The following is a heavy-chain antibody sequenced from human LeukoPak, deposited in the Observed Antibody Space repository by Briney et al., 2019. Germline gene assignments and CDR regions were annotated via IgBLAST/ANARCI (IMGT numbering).Heavy chain of an antibody. CDR3: AKTGNYFDSSGYYRPDAFDI. J-gene: IGHJ3*02. V-gene: IGHV3-23*01. Sequence: GGSLRLSCAASGFTFSSYAMSWVRQAPGKGLEWVSAISGSGSNTYYADSMKGRFTISRDNSQNTLYLQMNSLRAEDTAVYYCAKTGNYFDSSGYYRPDAFDIWGRGTMVTVSS. D-gene: IGHD3-22*01. CDR1: GFTFSSYA. CDR2: ISGSGSNT.